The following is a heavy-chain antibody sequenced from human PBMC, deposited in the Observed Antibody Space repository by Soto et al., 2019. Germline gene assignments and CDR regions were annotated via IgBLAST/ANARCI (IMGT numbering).Heavy chain of an antibody. Sequence: SETLSLTCAVYGGSRSGHYWSWIRRPPGKGLEWIGEIYHSGSTNYNPSLKSRVAISVDTSTSTVYMELSSLRSEDTAIYYCARDNNRPLDYWGPGTLVTVSS. CDR1: GGSRSGHY. D-gene: IGHD1-1*01. J-gene: IGHJ4*02. CDR2: IYHSGST. V-gene: IGHV4-34*01. CDR3: ARDNNRPLDY.